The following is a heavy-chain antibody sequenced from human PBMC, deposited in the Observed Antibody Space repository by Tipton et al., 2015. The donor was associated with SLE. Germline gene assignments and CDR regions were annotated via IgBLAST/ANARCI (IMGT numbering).Heavy chain of an antibody. CDR3: ARVHSSSWYGERNAFDI. CDR2: IYYSGST. D-gene: IGHD6-13*01. CDR1: GGSISSYY. Sequence: TLSLTCTVSGGSISSYYWSWIRQPPGKGLEWIGYIYYSGSTNYNPSPKSRVIISVDTSKNQFSLKLSSVTAADTAVYYCARVHSSSWYGERNAFDIWGQGTMVTVSS. J-gene: IGHJ3*02. V-gene: IGHV4-59*01.